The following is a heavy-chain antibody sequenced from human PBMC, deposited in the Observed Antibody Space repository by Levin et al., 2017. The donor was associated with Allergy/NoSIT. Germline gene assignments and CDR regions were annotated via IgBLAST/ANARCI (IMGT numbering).Heavy chain of an antibody. Sequence: SGPTLVKPTQTLTLTCTFSGFSLSTSGVGVGWIRQPPGKALEWLALIYWDDDKRYSPSLKSRLTITKDTSKNQVVLTMTNMDPVDTATYYCAHRRRGATVTIFDYWGQGTLVTVSS. CDR2: IYWDDDK. V-gene: IGHV2-5*02. CDR3: AHRRRGATVTIFDY. J-gene: IGHJ4*02. CDR1: GFSLSTSGVG. D-gene: IGHD4-17*01.